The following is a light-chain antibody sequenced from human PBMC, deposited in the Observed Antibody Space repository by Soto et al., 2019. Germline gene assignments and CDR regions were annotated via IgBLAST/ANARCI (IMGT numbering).Light chain of an antibody. Sequence: EIVMTQSPATLSVSPGERATLSCRASQSVSSNLAWYQQKPGQAPRLLVYGASTRATGIPARFSGSGSGTQFTLTISSLQSEDFAVYYCQQHNNWPLTFGGGTKVDI. CDR3: QQHNNWPLT. V-gene: IGKV3-15*01. CDR2: GAS. J-gene: IGKJ4*01. CDR1: QSVSSN.